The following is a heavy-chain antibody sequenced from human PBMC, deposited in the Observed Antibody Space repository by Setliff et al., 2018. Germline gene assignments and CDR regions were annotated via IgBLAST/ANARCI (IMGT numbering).Heavy chain of an antibody. CDR3: ARDWFCSGGDCSDVFDF. J-gene: IGHJ3*01. V-gene: IGHV1-18*01. Sequence: ASVKVSCKASGYTFTSYGVSWVRQAPGQGLEWMGWISAYNGNINYAQKFQGRVTLTTDTSTGTAYMELRSLTFDDTAVYYCARDWFCSGGDCSDVFDFWGQGTMVTVSS. D-gene: IGHD2-21*02. CDR1: GYTFTSYG. CDR2: ISAYNGNI.